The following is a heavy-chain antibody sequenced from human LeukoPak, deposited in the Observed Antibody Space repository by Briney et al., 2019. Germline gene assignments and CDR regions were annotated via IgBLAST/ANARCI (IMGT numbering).Heavy chain of an antibody. D-gene: IGHD6-19*01. V-gene: IGHV3-7*01. CDR2: IKQDGSDK. CDR1: GFTLSNYW. Sequence: GGSLRLSCAASGFTLSNYWMSWVRQAPGKGQEWVAHIKQDGSDKYYVDSVKGRFTISRDNAKNSLYLQMNSLRVEDTAVYYCAKYATSSGSRWLEPWGQGTLVTVSS. J-gene: IGHJ5*02. CDR3: AKYATSSGSRWLEP.